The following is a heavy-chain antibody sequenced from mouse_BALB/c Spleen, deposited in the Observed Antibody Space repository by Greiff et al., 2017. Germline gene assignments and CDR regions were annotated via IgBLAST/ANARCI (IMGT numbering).Heavy chain of an antibody. CDR1: GYTFTDYW. Sequence: VQLQQPGAELVMPGASVKMSCKASGYTFTDYWMHWVKQRPGQGLDWIGAIDTSDSYTSYNQKFKGKATLTVDESSSTAYMQLSSLTSEDSAVYYCARSPDGYYAMDYWGQGTSVTVSS. V-gene: IGHV1-69*01. J-gene: IGHJ4*01. CDR2: IDTSDSYT. CDR3: ARSPDGYYAMDY. D-gene: IGHD2-3*01.